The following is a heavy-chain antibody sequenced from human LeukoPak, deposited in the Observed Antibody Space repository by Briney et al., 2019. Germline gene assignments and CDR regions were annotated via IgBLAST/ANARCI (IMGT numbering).Heavy chain of an antibody. V-gene: IGHV3-30*03. Sequence: GGSLRLSCAASGFTFSSYGMHWVRQAPGKGLEWVAVISYDGSNKYYADSVKGRFTISRDNSKNTLYVQMNSLRVEDTAVYHCVRALTGTDDFWGQGTLVTVSS. CDR2: ISYDGSNK. CDR3: VRALTGTDDF. D-gene: IGHD1-7*01. CDR1: GFTFSSYG. J-gene: IGHJ4*02.